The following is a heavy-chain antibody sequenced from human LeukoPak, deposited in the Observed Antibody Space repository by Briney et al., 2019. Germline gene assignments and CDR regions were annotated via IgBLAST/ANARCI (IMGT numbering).Heavy chain of an antibody. D-gene: IGHD3-22*01. Sequence: ASVKVSCKASGYTFTNYGINWVRQAPGQGLEWLGLICANTGYKDYAQRFQGRFTMTTDTSKNTTYMELRNLRSVDTAVYYCARLYFSSAGGYYKVKWFDPWGQGTLITVSS. J-gene: IGHJ5*02. CDR3: ARLYFSSAGGYYKVKWFDP. CDR1: GYTFTNYG. V-gene: IGHV1-18*01. CDR2: ICANTGYK.